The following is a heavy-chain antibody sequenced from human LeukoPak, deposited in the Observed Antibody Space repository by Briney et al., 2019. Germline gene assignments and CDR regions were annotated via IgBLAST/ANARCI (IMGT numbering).Heavy chain of an antibody. V-gene: IGHV4-39*07. CDR3: ASSVVVVAVIWSY. CDR1: GGSISSSSYY. D-gene: IGHD2-15*01. CDR2: IYYSGST. Sequence: SETLSLTCTVSGGSISSSSYYWGWIRQPPGKGLEWIGSIYYSGSTYYNPSLKSRVTISVDTSKNQFSLKLSSVTAADTAVYYCASSVVVVAVIWSYWGQGTLVTVSS. J-gene: IGHJ4*02.